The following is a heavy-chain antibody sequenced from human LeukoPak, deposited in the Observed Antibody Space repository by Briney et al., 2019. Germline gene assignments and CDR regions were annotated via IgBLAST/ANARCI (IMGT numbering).Heavy chain of an antibody. J-gene: IGHJ4*02. D-gene: IGHD4-17*01. CDR2: INAGNGNT. V-gene: IGHV1-3*01. Sequence: GASVKVSCKASGYTFTSYAMHWVRQAPGQRLEWMGWINAGNGNTKYSQKFQGRVTITRDTSTSTVYMELSSLRSEDTAVYYCARADYGAHSFDYWGQGTLVTVSS. CDR1: GYTFTSYA. CDR3: ARADYGAHSFDY.